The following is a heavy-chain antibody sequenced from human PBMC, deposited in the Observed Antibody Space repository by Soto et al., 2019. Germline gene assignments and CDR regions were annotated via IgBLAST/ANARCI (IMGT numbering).Heavy chain of an antibody. Sequence: QVQLVESGGTLVKPGGSLRLSCAASGFTFSDYYMSWIRQAPGKGLEWVSYISDSGNTIYYADSVKGRFTISRDNAKTSLFLQMNSLRAEDTAVYFCACYQLLARWFAPWGQGTLVTVSS. CDR1: GFTFSDYY. CDR3: ACYQLLARWFAP. J-gene: IGHJ5*02. D-gene: IGHD1-7*01. V-gene: IGHV3-11*01. CDR2: ISDSGNTI.